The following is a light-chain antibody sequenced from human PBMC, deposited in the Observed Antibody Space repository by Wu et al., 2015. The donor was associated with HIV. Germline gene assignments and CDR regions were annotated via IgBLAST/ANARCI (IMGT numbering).Light chain of an antibody. Sequence: EVVLTQSPDILSASVGQRVTLSCRASQSVSSAYVAWYQHKPGQAPRLLISEISTRAAGVPDRFGGSGSATDFTLTIDRLESEDFAMYFCQQYGNPPITFGQGTRLEIQ. J-gene: IGKJ5*01. CDR1: QSVSSAY. CDR2: EIS. V-gene: IGKV3-20*01. CDR3: QQYGNPPIT.